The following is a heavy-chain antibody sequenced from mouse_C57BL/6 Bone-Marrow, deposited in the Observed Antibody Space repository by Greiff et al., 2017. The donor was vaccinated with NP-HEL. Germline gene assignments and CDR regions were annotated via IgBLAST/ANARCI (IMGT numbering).Heavy chain of an antibody. J-gene: IGHJ2*01. Sequence: EVMLVESGEGLVKPGGSLKLSCAASGFTFSSYAMSWVRQTPEKRLEWVAYISSGGDYTYYADTVKGRFTFSRDNAGNTPYLQMSSLKSEDTAMYYCTRDGYYGSNYPCYFGYWGQGTTLTVSS. CDR2: ISSGGDYT. D-gene: IGHD1-1*01. V-gene: IGHV5-9-1*02. CDR1: GFTFSSYA. CDR3: TRDGYYGSNYPCYFGY.